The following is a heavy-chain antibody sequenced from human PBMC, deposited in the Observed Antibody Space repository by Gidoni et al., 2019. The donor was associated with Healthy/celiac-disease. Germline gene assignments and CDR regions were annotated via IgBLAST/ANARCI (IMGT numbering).Heavy chain of an antibody. Sequence: EVQLVQSGAEVKKPGESLKISCTGSGYSFTSYWIGWVRQMPGKGLEWMGIIYPGDSDPRYSPSFQGQVTISADKSISTAYLQWSSLKASDTAMYYCARPAGIAAARGPDYGMDVWGQGTTVTVSS. V-gene: IGHV5-51*03. D-gene: IGHD6-13*01. J-gene: IGHJ6*02. CDR1: GYSFTSYW. CDR3: ARPAGIAAARGPDYGMDV. CDR2: IYPGDSDP.